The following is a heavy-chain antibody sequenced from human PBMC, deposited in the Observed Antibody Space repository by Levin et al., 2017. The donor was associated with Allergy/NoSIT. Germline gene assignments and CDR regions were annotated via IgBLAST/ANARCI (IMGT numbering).Heavy chain of an antibody. D-gene: IGHD2/OR15-2a*01. V-gene: IGHV3-33*01. CDR1: GFTISTYN. CDR2: VWFDGTYT. Sequence: PSGGSLRLSCAASGFTISTYNMHWVRQAPGKGLEWVAVVWFDGTYTYYADSVKGRFTISRDNSKNTVYLQMKSLRAEDTALYYCAREIIGRRGPLEFWGQGTLVTVSS. CDR3: AREIIGRRGPLEF. J-gene: IGHJ4*02.